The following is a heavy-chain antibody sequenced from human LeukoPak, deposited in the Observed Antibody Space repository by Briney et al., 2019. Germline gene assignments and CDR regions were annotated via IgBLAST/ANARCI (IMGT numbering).Heavy chain of an antibody. CDR3: AKLGIGVLDAFDI. CDR1: GFTFSSYA. Sequence: GGSLRLSCAASGFTFSSYAMHWVRQAPGKGLEYVSAISSNGGSTYYANSVKGRFTISRDNSKNTLHLQMNSLRAEDTAVYYCAKLGIGVLDAFDIWSQGTMVTVSS. D-gene: IGHD1-26*01. CDR2: ISSNGGST. J-gene: IGHJ3*02. V-gene: IGHV3-64*01.